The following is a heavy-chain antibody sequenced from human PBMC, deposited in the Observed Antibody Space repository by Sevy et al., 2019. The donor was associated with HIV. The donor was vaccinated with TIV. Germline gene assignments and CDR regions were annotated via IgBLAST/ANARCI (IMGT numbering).Heavy chain of an antibody. J-gene: IGHJ5*02. D-gene: IGHD3-10*01. CDR3: AEITMVRGVMNWFDP. CDR2: IYYSGST. V-gene: IGHV4-39*01. CDR1: GGSISSSSYY. Sequence: SETLSLTCTVSGGSISSSSYYWGWIRQPPGKGLEWIGSIYYSGSTYYNPSLKRRVTISVDTSKNQFSLKLSSVTAADTAVYYCAEITMVRGVMNWFDPWGQGTLVTVSS.